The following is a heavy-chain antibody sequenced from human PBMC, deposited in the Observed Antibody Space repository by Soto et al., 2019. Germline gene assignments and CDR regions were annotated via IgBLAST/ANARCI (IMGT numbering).Heavy chain of an antibody. CDR2: MNPNSGNT. CDR1: GYTFTSYD. Sequence: ASVKVSCKASGYTFTSYDINWVRQTTGQGLEWMGWMNPNSGNTGYAQKFQGRVTMTRNTSISTAYMELRSLRSDDTAVYYCARVHSGYDSPFYYYMDVWGKGTTVTVSS. D-gene: IGHD5-12*01. V-gene: IGHV1-8*01. CDR3: ARVHSGYDSPFYYYMDV. J-gene: IGHJ6*03.